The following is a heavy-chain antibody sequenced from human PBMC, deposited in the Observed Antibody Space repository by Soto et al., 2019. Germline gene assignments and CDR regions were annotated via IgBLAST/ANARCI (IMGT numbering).Heavy chain of an antibody. Sequence: QLLLQESGPGLVEPWETLSLTCTVSGGSLSSTSDFWGWIRQPPGKGLEWIGSLSSGGPTYQKPSLTSRVTLSVDTSRQQFALNLSSVTAADTAVSYGARDEYHDSGGYYSPFGYWGQGALVTVSS. CDR1: GGSLSSTSDF. CDR3: ARDEYHDSGGYYSPFGY. D-gene: IGHD3-22*01. V-gene: IGHV4-39*02. CDR2: LSSGGPT. J-gene: IGHJ4*02.